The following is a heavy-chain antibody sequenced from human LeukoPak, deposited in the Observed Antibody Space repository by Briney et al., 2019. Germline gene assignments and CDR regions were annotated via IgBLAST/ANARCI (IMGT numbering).Heavy chain of an antibody. J-gene: IGHJ3*02. CDR3: ATSYGSGSSDAFDI. V-gene: IGHV3-23*01. CDR1: GFTFSSYG. Sequence: GGSLRLSCAASGFTFSSYGMSWVRQAPGKGLEWVSGISGSGGDTNYADSVKGRFTISRDNSKNTLYLQMNSLRAEDTAVYYCATSYGSGSSDAFDIWGQGTMVTVSS. D-gene: IGHD3-10*01. CDR2: ISGSGGDT.